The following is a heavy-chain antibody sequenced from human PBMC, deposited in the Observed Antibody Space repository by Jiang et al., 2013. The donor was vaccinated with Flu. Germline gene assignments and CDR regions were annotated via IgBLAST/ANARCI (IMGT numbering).Heavy chain of an antibody. CDR2: DPEEGEP. Sequence: DPEEGEPIYAQMFQGRVSMTEDASTDTAYMELSSLRSEDTAVYYCATNPPNYYYDTSNYYPPFDYWGQGTLVTVSS. D-gene: IGHD3-22*01. V-gene: IGHV1-24*01. CDR3: ATNPPNYYYDTSNYYPPFDY. J-gene: IGHJ4*02.